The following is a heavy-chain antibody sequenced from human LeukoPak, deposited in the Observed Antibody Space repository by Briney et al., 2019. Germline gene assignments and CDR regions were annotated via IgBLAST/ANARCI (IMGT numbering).Heavy chain of an antibody. CDR2: MNPNSGNT. Sequence: ASVKVSCKASGYTFSNYGISWVRQAPGQGLEWMGWMNPNSGNTGYAQKFQGRVTMTRNTSISTAYMELSSLRSEDTAVYYCAREKRPYGMDVWGQGTTVTVSS. V-gene: IGHV1-8*02. CDR1: GYTFSNYG. CDR3: AREKRPYGMDV. J-gene: IGHJ6*02.